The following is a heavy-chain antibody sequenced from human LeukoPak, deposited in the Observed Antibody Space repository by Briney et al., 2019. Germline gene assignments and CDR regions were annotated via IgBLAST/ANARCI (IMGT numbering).Heavy chain of an antibody. J-gene: IGHJ4*02. CDR1: GGSISSSSYS. CDR3: ARHYGSGSYYGWAFDY. Sequence: SETLSLTCTVSGGSISSSSYSWGWIRQPPGKGLEWIGSIYYSGSTYYNPSLKSRATISVDTSKNQFSLKLSSVTAADTAVYYCARHYGSGSYYGWAFDYWGQGTLVTVSS. V-gene: IGHV4-39*01. D-gene: IGHD3-10*01. CDR2: IYYSGST.